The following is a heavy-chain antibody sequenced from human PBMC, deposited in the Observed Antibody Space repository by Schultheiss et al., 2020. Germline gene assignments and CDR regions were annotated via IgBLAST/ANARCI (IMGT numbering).Heavy chain of an antibody. CDR2: ISGSGGNT. J-gene: IGHJ4*02. CDR1: GFTFGTYG. CDR3: AHPRGSIDY. V-gene: IGHV3-23*01. Sequence: GGSLRLSCAASGFTFGTYGMSWVRQAPGKGLEWVTAISGSGGNTYYADSVKGRFTISRDNSKNTLYLQMNSLRVEDTAVYYCAHPRGSIDYWGQGTLVTVSS.